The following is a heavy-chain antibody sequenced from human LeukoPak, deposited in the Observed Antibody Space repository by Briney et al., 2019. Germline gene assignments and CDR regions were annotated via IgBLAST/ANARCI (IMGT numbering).Heavy chain of an antibody. Sequence: PGGSLRLSCAASGFTFSSYDVSWVRQAPGKGLEWVSTMSGGGGSAYHADSVKGRFTISRDISRNTLYLQMTSLRAEDTAVYFCATVRQGTTRDFEYWGQGTLVTVSS. CDR3: ATVRQGTTRDFEY. D-gene: IGHD1-7*01. J-gene: IGHJ4*02. V-gene: IGHV3-23*01. CDR2: MSGGGGSA. CDR1: GFTFSSYD.